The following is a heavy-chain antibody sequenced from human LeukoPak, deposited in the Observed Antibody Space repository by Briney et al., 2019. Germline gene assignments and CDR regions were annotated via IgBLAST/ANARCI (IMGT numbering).Heavy chain of an antibody. CDR1: GGSISSSSYY. CDR2: IYYSGST. J-gene: IGHJ4*02. V-gene: IGHV4-39*01. CDR3: ASLGGYFDY. Sequence: SETLSLTCTVSGGSISSSSYYWGWIRQPPGKGLEWIGSIYYSGSTYYNPSLKSRVTISVDTSKNQFSLKLSSVTAADTAVYYWASLGGYFDYWGQGTLVTVSS. D-gene: IGHD3-16*01.